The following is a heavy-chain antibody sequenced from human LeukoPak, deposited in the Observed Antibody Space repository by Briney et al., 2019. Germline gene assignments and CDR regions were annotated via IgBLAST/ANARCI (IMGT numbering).Heavy chain of an antibody. V-gene: IGHV3-23*01. CDR3: AQGYSSGWYPH. CDR2: ISVDGESA. J-gene: IGHJ4*02. D-gene: IGHD6-19*01. Sequence: GGPLRLSCTVSGFSVSTSGMSWVRQAQGKGLQTISAISVDGESAYYADSVKGRFTISRDNSKNTLYLQKNSLRVEDTAVYYCAQGYSSGWYPHWGQGSLVSVSS. CDR1: GFSVSTSG.